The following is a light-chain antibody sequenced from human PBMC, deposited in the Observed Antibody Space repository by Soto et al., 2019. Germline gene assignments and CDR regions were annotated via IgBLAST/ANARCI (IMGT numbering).Light chain of an antibody. CDR3: QKYNSAPLT. V-gene: IGKV1-39*01. Sequence: IQMTQSPSSLSASVGDRVTITCRASQSISSYLNWYQQKPGKAPKLLIHAASSLQSGVPSRFRGSGSGTDFTLTISSLQPEDVATYYCQKYNSAPLTFGQGTRLEIK. CDR2: AAS. J-gene: IGKJ5*01. CDR1: QSISSY.